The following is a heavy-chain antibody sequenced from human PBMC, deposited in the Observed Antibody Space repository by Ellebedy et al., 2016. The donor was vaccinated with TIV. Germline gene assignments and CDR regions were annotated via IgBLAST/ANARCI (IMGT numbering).Heavy chain of an antibody. CDR1: GASFTTDY. J-gene: IGHJ5*01. V-gene: IGHV4-59*12. CDR2: VSHTGST. Sequence: MPSETLSLTCTVSGASFTTDYWTWVRQPPGKGLQWIGYVSHTGSTHYSPSLESRVIMSLDTPNNQFSLKLKSVTAADTAVYYCVRDRSVFFDPWGQGTLVIVSS. CDR3: VRDRSVFFDP. D-gene: IGHD5/OR15-5a*01.